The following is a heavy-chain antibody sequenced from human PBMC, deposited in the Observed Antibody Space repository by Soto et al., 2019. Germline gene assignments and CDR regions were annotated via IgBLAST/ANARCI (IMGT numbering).Heavy chain of an antibody. J-gene: IGHJ3*02. CDR2: IIPIFGTA. CDR1: GGTFSSYA. CDR3: ARSCSSTSCYQYQHAFDI. D-gene: IGHD2-2*01. Sequence: ASVKVSCKASGGTFSSYAISWVRQAPGQGLEWMGGIIPIFGTANYAQKFQGRVTITADESTSTAYMELSSLRSEDTAVCYCARSCSSTSCYQYQHAFDIWGQGTMVTVSS. V-gene: IGHV1-69*13.